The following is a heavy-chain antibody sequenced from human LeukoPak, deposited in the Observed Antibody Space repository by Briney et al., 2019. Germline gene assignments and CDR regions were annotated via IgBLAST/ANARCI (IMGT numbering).Heavy chain of an antibody. CDR3: ARTLYGSGSYSFDY. V-gene: IGHV1-2*02. CDR2: INPNSGGT. J-gene: IGHJ4*02. CDR1: GYTFMYYY. Sequence: ASVKVSCKASGYTFMYYYMYWVRQAPGQGLEWMGWINPNSGGTSYAQKFQGRVTMTRDTSISTAYMELSRLRSDDTAVYYCARTLYGSGSYSFDYWGQGTLVTVSS. D-gene: IGHD3-10*01.